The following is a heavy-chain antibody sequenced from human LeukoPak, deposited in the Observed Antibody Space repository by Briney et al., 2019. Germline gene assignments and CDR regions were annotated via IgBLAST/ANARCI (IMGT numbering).Heavy chain of an antibody. CDR1: GGAISSYH. V-gene: IGHV4-59*01. Sequence: SETLSLTCTVSGGAISSYHWSWIRQPPGKGLEWIGNIHYSGSTNYNPSLKSRVTLSLDTSKNQFSLNLSSLTAADTAVYYCARDTSSWYNYIFDYWGQGTLVTVSS. J-gene: IGHJ4*02. CDR2: IHYSGST. CDR3: ARDTSSWYNYIFDY. D-gene: IGHD6-13*01.